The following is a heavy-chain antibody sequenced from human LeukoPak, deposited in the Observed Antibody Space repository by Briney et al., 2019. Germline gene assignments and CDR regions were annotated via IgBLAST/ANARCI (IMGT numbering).Heavy chain of an antibody. CDR3: ARDFNWNGDAAFDI. CDR1: GFTVSSNY. J-gene: IGHJ3*02. V-gene: IGHV3-66*02. CDR2: IYSGGST. Sequence: PGGSLRLSCAASGFTVSSNYMSWVRQAPGKGLEWVSVIYSGGSTYYADSAKGRFTISRDNSKNTLYLQMNSLRAEDTAVYYCARDFNWNGDAAFDIWGQGTMVTVSS. D-gene: IGHD1-20*01.